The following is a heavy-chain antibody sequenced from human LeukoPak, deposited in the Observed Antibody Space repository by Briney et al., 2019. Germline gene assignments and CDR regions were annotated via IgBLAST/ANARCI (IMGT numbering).Heavy chain of an antibody. V-gene: IGHV3-33*01. D-gene: IGHD2/OR15-2a*01. CDR1: GFIFNSYG. CDR3: AREGPRGNSQFDY. J-gene: IGHJ4*02. CDR2: IWYDGSNK. Sequence: GGSQRLSCAASGFIFNSYGMHWVRQAPGKGLEWVALIWYDGSNKYYTDSVKGRFTISRDNSKNTLYLEMNSLRAEDTAIYYCAREGPRGNSQFDYWGQGTLVTVSS.